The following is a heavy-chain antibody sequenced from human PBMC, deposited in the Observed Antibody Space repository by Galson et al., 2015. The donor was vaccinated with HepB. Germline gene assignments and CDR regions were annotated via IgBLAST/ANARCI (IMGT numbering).Heavy chain of an antibody. Sequence: SLRLSCAASGFTFSSYSMNWVRQAPGKGLEWVSSISSSSSYIYYADSVKGRFTISRDNAKNSLYLQMNSLRAEDTAVYYCATRYSSGWYYFDYWGQGTLVTVSS. D-gene: IGHD6-19*01. J-gene: IGHJ4*02. V-gene: IGHV3-21*01. CDR3: ATRYSSGWYYFDY. CDR1: GFTFSSYS. CDR2: ISSSSSYI.